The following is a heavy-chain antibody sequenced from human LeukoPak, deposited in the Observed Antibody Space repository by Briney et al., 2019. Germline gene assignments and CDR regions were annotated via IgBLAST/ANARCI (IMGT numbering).Heavy chain of an antibody. CDR3: AGTYCSSTSCSLGWFDP. CDR1: GYTFTGYY. CDR2: INPNSGGT. J-gene: IGHJ5*02. V-gene: IGHV1-2*02. Sequence: SVKVSCKASGYTFTGYYMHWVRQAPGQGLEWMGWINPNSGGTNYAQKFQGRVTMTRDTSISTAYMELSRLRSDDTAVYYCAGTYCSSTSCSLGWFDPWGQGTVVTVSS. D-gene: IGHD2-2*01.